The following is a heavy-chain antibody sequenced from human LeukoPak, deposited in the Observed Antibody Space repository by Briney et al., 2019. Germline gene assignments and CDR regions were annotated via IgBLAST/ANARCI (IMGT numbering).Heavy chain of an antibody. Sequence: PGGSLRLSCAASGFTFSSYAMSWVRQAPGKGLEWVSAISGSGGSTYYADSVKGRFTISRDNSKNTLYLQMNSLRAEDTAVYYCAKDGAYSSSWYADYWGQGTLVTVSS. J-gene: IGHJ4*02. CDR2: ISGSGGST. V-gene: IGHV3-23*01. CDR1: GFTFSSYA. D-gene: IGHD6-13*01. CDR3: AKDGAYSSSWYADY.